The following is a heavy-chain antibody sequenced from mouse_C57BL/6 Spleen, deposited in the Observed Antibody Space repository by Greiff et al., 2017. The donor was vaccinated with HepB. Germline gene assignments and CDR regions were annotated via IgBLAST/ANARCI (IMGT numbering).Heavy chain of an antibody. D-gene: IGHD1-1*01. Sequence: QVQLQQSGAELVKPGASVKISCKASGYAFSSYWMNWVKQRPGKGLEWIGQIYPGDGDTNYNGKFKGKATLTADKSSSTAYMQLSSLTSEDSAVYFCARSGYGSRGYFDVWGTGTTVTVSS. CDR3: ARSGYGSRGYFDV. CDR1: GYAFSSYW. V-gene: IGHV1-80*01. J-gene: IGHJ1*03. CDR2: IYPGDGDT.